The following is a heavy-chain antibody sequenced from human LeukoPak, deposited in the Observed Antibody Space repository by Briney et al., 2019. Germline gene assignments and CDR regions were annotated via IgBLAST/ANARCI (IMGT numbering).Heavy chain of an antibody. CDR3: AKDTPSDSSDWRRLDY. J-gene: IGHJ4*02. CDR1: GFTFSSYG. V-gene: IGHV3-30*02. CDR2: IRYDGSNK. D-gene: IGHD6-19*01. Sequence: GGSLRLSCAASGFTFSSYGMHWVRQAPGKRLEWVAFIRYDGSNKYYADSVKGRFTLSRDSSKNTLYLQMNSLRAEDTAVYYCAKDTPSDSSDWRRLDYWGQGTLATVSS.